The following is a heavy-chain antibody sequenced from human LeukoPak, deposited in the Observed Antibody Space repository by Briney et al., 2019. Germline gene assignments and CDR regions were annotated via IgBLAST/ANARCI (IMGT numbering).Heavy chain of an antibody. V-gene: IGHV3-74*01. Sequence: GGSLRLSCAASGFTFSTYWMHWVRQAPGKGLVWVSRTNEDGSIISYADSVKGRFTISRDNAKNTLFLQMNSLRAEDTAVYYCARVGASGTADYWGQGTLVTVSS. CDR3: ARVGASGTADY. D-gene: IGHD4/OR15-4a*01. J-gene: IGHJ4*02. CDR1: GFTFSTYW. CDR2: TNEDGSII.